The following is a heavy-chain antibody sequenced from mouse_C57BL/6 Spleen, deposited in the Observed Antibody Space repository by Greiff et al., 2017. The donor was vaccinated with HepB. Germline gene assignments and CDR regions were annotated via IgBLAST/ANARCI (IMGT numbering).Heavy chain of an antibody. V-gene: IGHV1-52*01. D-gene: IGHD1-1*01. Sequence: QVHVKQPGAELVRPGSSVKLSCKASGYTFTSYWMHWVKQRPIQGLEWIGNIDPSDSETHYNQKFKDKATLTVDKSSITAYMQLSSLTSEDSAVYYCARSSTSYYCAMDYWGQGTSVTVSS. CDR2: IDPSDSET. CDR1: GYTFTSYW. CDR3: ARSSTSYYCAMDY. J-gene: IGHJ4*01.